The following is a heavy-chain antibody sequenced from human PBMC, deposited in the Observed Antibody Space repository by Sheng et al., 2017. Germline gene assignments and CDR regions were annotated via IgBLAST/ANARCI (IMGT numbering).Heavy chain of an antibody. CDR2: ISHSGST. V-gene: IGHV4-34*01. J-gene: IGHJ5*02. CDR3: ARDRDILTSPSKFTHRPGLPTKHCFDP. D-gene: IGHD3-9*01. CDR1: GGSFSAYS. Sequence: QVQLQQRGAGLLKPSETLSLTCAVSGGSFSAYSWSWIRQSPKKGLEWIGEISHSGSTNYNPSLKSRVTISIDTSKNQFSLKLRSMTAADTAVYFCARDRDILTSPSKFTHRPGLPTKHCFDPWGQGTLVTVTS.